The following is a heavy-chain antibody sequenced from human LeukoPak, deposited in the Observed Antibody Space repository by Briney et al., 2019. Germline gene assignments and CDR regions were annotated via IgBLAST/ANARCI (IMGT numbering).Heavy chain of an antibody. Sequence: PGGSLRLSCAASGFTFSSYWMSWVRQAPGKGLEWVANIKQDGSEKYYVDSVKGRFTISRDNAKNSLYLQMNSLRAEDTAVYYCARDDDFWSGYYRYWGQGTLVTVSS. CDR1: GFTFSSYW. CDR2: IKQDGSEK. CDR3: ARDDDFWSGYYRY. J-gene: IGHJ4*02. D-gene: IGHD3-3*01. V-gene: IGHV3-7*01.